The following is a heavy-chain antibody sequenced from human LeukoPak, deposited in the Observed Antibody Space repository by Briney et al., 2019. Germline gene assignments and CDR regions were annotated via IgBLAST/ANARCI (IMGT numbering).Heavy chain of an antibody. J-gene: IGHJ4*02. D-gene: IGHD2-8*01. CDR2: IIPIFGTA. V-gene: IGHV1-69*05. Sequence: SVKVSCKASGGTFSSYAISWVRQAPGQGLEWMGGIIPIFGTANYAQKFQGRVTITTDESTSTAYMELSNLRSEDTAVYYCAREREGYCTNGVCYRALDYWGQGTLVTVSS. CDR1: GGTFSSYA. CDR3: AREREGYCTNGVCYRALDY.